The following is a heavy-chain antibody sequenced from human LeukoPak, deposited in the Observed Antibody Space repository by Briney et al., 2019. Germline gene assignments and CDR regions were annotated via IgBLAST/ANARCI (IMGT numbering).Heavy chain of an antibody. CDR2: IYYSGST. CDR1: GGSLSSSRYY. V-gene: IGHV4-39*01. CDR3: ARNLGAVAGTRWFDP. D-gene: IGHD6-19*01. Sequence: SETLSLTCTVSGGSLSSSRYYWGWIRQPPGKGLEWIGCIYYSGSTYYNPSLKSRVTISVDTSKNQCSLKQSSVTAADTAVYYCARNLGAVAGTRWFDPWGQGTLVTVSS. J-gene: IGHJ5*02.